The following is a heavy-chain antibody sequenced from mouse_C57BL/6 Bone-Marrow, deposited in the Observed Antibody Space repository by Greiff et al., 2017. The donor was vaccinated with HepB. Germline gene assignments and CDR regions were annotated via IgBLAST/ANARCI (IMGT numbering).Heavy chain of an antibody. Sequence: VQLQQPGAELVKPGASVKLSCKASGYTFTSYWMNWVKQRPGQGLEWIGMIHPNSGSTNYNEKFKSKATLTVDKSTSTAYMQLNSLTSEDSAVYYCTIYDGGFDYWGQGTTLTVSS. CDR3: TIYDGGFDY. J-gene: IGHJ2*01. D-gene: IGHD1-2*01. CDR1: GYTFTSYW. CDR2: IHPNSGST. V-gene: IGHV1-64*01.